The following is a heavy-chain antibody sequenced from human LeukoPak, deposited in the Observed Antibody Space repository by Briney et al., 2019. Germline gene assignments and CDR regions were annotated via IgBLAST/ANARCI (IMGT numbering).Heavy chain of an antibody. CDR3: AKDDYYDSSGDPNWFDP. J-gene: IGHJ5*02. V-gene: IGHV3-7*01. CDR1: GLTFGDYT. CDR2: IKKDGSEK. Sequence: GGSLRLSCEASGLTFGDYTMHWVRQAPGKGLEWVANIKKDGSEKYYVDSVKGRFTISRDNAKTSLYLQMNSLRAEDTAVYFCAKDDYYDSSGDPNWFDPWGQGTLVTVSS. D-gene: IGHD3-22*01.